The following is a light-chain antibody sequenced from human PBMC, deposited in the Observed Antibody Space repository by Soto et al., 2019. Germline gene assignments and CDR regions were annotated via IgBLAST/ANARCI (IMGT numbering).Light chain of an antibody. CDR1: QTVTKW. Sequence: DIQMTQSPSTLSASVGDRVTITCRASQTVTKWLAWYQQKPGKAPNLLIYKASNLQGGVSSRFSGSGSGTEFTLTISGLQPDDFATYYCLQYNTYWTFGQGTKVEIK. CDR3: LQYNTYWT. J-gene: IGKJ1*01. CDR2: KAS. V-gene: IGKV1-5*03.